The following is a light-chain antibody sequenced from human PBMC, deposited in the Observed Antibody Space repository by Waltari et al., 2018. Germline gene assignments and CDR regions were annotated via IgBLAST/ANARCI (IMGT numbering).Light chain of an antibody. Sequence: EIVLTQSPGTLSLSPGERATLSCWATERVPANYLAWYQQEPGQAPRHLIAGASSRATGIPDRVSGRGSGTDFSLTIARLEPEDFALYYCQQYGETTWTFGQGTKVDLK. V-gene: IGKV3-20*01. J-gene: IGKJ1*01. CDR1: ERVPANY. CDR2: GAS. CDR3: QQYGETTWT.